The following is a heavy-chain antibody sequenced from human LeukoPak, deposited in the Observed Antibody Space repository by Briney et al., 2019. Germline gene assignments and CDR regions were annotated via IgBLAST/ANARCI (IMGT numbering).Heavy chain of an antibody. CDR2: ISSSSSYI. CDR1: GFTVSSNS. D-gene: IGHD3-10*01. CDR3: ARMVRGVIAQTGGWAFDI. Sequence: GGSLRLSCTVSGFTVSSNSMSWVRQAPGKGLEWVSSISSSSSYIYYADSVKGRFTISRDNAKNSLYLQMNSLRAEDTAVYYCARMVRGVIAQTGGWAFDIWGQGTMVTVSS. V-gene: IGHV3-21*01. J-gene: IGHJ3*02.